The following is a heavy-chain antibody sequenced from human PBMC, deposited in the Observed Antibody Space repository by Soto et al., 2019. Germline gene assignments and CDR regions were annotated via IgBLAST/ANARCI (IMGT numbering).Heavy chain of an antibody. CDR2: ISYDGSNK. D-gene: IGHD6-13*01. J-gene: IGHJ6*02. CDR3: SSYACSSGGYGMDV. Sequence: QVQLVESGGGVVQPGRSLRLSCAASGFTFSSYGMHWVRQAPGKGLEWVAVISYDGSNKYYADSVKGRFTISRDNSKNTLYLQMNSLRAEGTAVYYCSSYACSSGGYGMDVWGQWTTVTVSS. V-gene: IGHV3-30*03. CDR1: GFTFSSYG.